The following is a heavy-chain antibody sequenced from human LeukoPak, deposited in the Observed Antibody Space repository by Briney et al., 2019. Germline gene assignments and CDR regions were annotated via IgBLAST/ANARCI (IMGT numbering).Heavy chain of an antibody. CDR1: GGTISSYY. D-gene: IGHD3-22*01. J-gene: IGHJ6*02. Sequence: SETLSLTCTVSGGTISSYYWSWIRQPPGKGLEWIGYIYYSGSTNYNPSLKSRVTISVDTSKNQFSLKLSSVTAADTAVYYCARLLYYYDSSGYYPYYYYGMDVWGQGTTVTVFS. CDR3: ARLLYYYDSSGYYPYYYYGMDV. V-gene: IGHV4-59*08. CDR2: IYYSGST.